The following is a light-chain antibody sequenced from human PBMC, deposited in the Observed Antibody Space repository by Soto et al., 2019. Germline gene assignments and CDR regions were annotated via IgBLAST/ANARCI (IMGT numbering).Light chain of an antibody. CDR1: QSVLYSSNNKNY. J-gene: IGKJ1*01. CDR3: QQYYSSPWT. V-gene: IGKV4-1*01. CDR2: WAS. Sequence: DIVMTQSPDSLAVSLGERATINCKSSQSVLYSSNNKNYLGWYQQKPGRPPKLLIYWASTRESGVPDRFSGSGSGTDFTLTTSSLRAEDVAVYYCQQYYSSPWTFGQGTKVEIK.